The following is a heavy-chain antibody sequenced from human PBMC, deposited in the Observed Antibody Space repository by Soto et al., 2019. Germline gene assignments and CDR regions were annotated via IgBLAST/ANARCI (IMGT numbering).Heavy chain of an antibody. Sequence: GGSLRLSCAASGFTFNSYAMNWVRQAPGKGLEWVSAISGSGGSTYYADSVKGRFTISRDSSKNTLYLQMNSLRAEDTAVYYCAKGNSWSPALVLDIWGQGTMVTVPS. J-gene: IGHJ3*02. D-gene: IGHD1-7*01. CDR2: ISGSGGST. CDR1: GFTFNSYA. CDR3: AKGNSWSPALVLDI. V-gene: IGHV3-23*01.